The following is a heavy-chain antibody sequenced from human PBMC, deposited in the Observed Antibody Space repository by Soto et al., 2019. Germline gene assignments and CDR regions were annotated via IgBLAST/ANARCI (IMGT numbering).Heavy chain of an antibody. CDR3: ARPYSSSTHYYYGMDV. V-gene: IGHV3-53*01. CDR1: GFTVSSNY. Sequence: AVGSLRLSCAASGFTVSSNYMSWVRQAPGKGLEWVSVIYSGGSTYYADSVKGRFTISRDNSKNTLYLQMNSLRAEDTAVYYCARPYSSSTHYYYGMDVWGQGTTVTVS. J-gene: IGHJ6*02. D-gene: IGHD6-6*01. CDR2: IYSGGST.